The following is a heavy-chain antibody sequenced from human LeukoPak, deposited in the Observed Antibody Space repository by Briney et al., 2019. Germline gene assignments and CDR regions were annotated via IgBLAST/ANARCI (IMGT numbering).Heavy chain of an antibody. D-gene: IGHD5-18*01. V-gene: IGHV3-23*01. J-gene: IGHJ4*02. CDR1: GFTFSSYA. CDR2: ISVSGGDT. Sequence: GGSLRLSCAASGFTFSSYAMSWVRQAPGKGLEWVSGISVSGGDTDYADSVKGRFTISRDNSRNTLFLQMDSLRDEDTAVYFCAKGMGATGYGYWGQGTLVTVST. CDR3: AKGMGATGYGY.